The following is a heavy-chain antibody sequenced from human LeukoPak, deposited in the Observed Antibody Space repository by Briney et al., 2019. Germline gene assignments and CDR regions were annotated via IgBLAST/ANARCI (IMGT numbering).Heavy chain of an antibody. CDR1: GFTFSSYE. D-gene: IGHD2-2*01. Sequence: GGSLRLSCAASGFTFSSYEINWVRQAPGKGLEWVSYISSSGSTIYYADSVKGRFTISRDNAKNSLYLQMNSLRAEDTAVYYCAREYRAFVVVPAASGWFDPWGQGTLVTVSS. CDR2: ISSSGSTI. CDR3: AREYRAFVVVPAASGWFDP. J-gene: IGHJ5*02. V-gene: IGHV3-48*03.